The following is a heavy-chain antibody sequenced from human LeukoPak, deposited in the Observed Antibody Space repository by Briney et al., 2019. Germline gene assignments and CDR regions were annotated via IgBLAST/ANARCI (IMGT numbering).Heavy chain of an antibody. CDR1: GFTFSSYW. J-gene: IGHJ4*02. CDR2: INSDGSST. Sequence: GGSLRLSCAASGFTFSSYWMHWVRQAPGKGLVWVSRINSDGSSTSYADSVKGRFTISRDNAKNTLYLQVNSLRAEDTAVYYCARGARLADFWSGYFYYWGQGTLVTVSS. V-gene: IGHV3-74*01. D-gene: IGHD3-3*01. CDR3: ARGARLADFWSGYFYY.